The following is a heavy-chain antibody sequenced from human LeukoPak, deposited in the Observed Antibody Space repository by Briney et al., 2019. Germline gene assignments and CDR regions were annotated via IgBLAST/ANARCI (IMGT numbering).Heavy chain of an antibody. D-gene: IGHD3-3*02. CDR1: GFSFSTYT. V-gene: IGHV3-21*01. J-gene: IGHJ4*02. Sequence: GESLRLSCAASGFSFSTYTMNWARQAPGKGLEWVSSISGSGSYIYYSDSVKGRFTTSRDNAKNSLSLQMNSLRAEDTAIYYCASHFWNYYRIDYWGQGILVTVSS. CDR3: ASHFWNYYRIDY. CDR2: ISGSGSYI.